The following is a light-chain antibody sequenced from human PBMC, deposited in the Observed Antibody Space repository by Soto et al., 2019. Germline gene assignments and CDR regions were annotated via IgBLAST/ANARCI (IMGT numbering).Light chain of an antibody. CDR3: QQYNIYWT. CDR1: QSISSY. J-gene: IGKJ1*01. Sequence: DIQMTQSPSYLSASVGDRVTITCRASQSISSYLNWYQQKPGKAPKLLIYTASSLQSGVPSRFSGSGSGTEFTLTISSLQPDDFATYYCQQYNIYWTFGQGTKVDIK. V-gene: IGKV1-39*01. CDR2: TAS.